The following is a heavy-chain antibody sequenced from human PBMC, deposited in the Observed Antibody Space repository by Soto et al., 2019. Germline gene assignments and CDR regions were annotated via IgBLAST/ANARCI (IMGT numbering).Heavy chain of an antibody. J-gene: IGHJ5*02. D-gene: IGHD5-12*01. CDR3: AASGYDFIALFDP. V-gene: IGHV4-59*01. CDR1: GGSISSYY. CDR2: IYYSGST. Sequence: QVQLQESGPGLVKPSETLSLTCTVSGGSISSYYWSWIRQPPGKGLEWIGYIYYSGSTNYNPSLKSRVTISVDTSKNQFSLKLSSVTAADTAVYYCAASGYDFIALFDPWGQGTLVTVSS.